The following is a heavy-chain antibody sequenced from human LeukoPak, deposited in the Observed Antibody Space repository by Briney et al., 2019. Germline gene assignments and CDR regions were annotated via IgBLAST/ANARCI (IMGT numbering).Heavy chain of an antibody. D-gene: IGHD3-22*01. CDR2: ISYDGSNK. V-gene: IGHV3-30-3*01. CDR3: ARELEYYYDSSGYLYY. Sequence: AGGSLRLSCAASGFTFSSYAMHWVRQAPGKGLEWVAVISYDGSNKYHADSVKGRFTISRDNSKNTLYLQMNSLRAEDTAVYYCARELEYYYDSSGYLYYWGQGTLVTVSS. J-gene: IGHJ4*02. CDR1: GFTFSSYA.